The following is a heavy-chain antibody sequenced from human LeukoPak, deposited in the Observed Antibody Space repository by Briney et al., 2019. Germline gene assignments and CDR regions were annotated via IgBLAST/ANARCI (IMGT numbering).Heavy chain of an antibody. Sequence: GESLKISCEASGYSFTTYWIGWVRQMPGKGLEWMGIIYPADSTAHYSPSFQGQVTISADKSISTAYLQWSSLKASDTAMYYCARKAPSGLDVWGKGTTVTVSS. J-gene: IGHJ6*04. V-gene: IGHV5-51*01. CDR1: GYSFTTYW. CDR3: ARKAPSGLDV. CDR2: IYPADSTA.